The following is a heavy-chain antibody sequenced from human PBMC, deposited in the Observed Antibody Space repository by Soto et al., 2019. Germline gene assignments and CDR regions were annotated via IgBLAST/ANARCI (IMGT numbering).Heavy chain of an antibody. D-gene: IGHD2-8*01. CDR3: ARGPYCTNGVCKRGRNWFDP. V-gene: IGHV1-8*01. J-gene: IGHJ5*02. CDR2: MNPNSGNT. Sequence: ASVKVSCKASGYTFTSYDINWVRQATGQGLEWMGWMNPNSGNTGYAQKFRGRVTMTRNTSISTAYMELSSLRSEDTAVYYCARGPYCTNGVCKRGRNWFDPWGQGTLVTVSS. CDR1: GYTFTSYD.